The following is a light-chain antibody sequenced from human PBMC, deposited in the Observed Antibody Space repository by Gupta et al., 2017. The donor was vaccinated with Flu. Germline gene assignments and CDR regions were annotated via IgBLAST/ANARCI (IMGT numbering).Light chain of an antibody. CDR1: SSNIGNNT. J-gene: IGLJ1*01. Sequence: QSVLTQLPSTSGTPGQRVPIPCSGSSSNIGNNTVNWYQQLPGTAPTLLIYSNNHRPSGVPDRFSGSKSGTSASLAISGLQSEDEADYYCAAWDDSLNGYVFGTGTKVTVL. CDR2: SNN. V-gene: IGLV1-44*01. CDR3: AAWDDSLNGYV.